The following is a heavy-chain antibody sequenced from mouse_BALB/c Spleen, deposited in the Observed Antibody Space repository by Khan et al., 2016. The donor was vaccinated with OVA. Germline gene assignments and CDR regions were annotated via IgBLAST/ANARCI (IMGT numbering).Heavy chain of an antibody. CDR1: GYTFTSYT. Sequence: QVQLKQSGAELARPGASVKMSCKASGYTFTSYTMYWVKQRPGQGLEWIGYINPSSSYPNYNQKFKDKATLTADKSSSTAYMQLSSLTSEDSAVYYCTREGAYYRSDGWFAYWGQGTLVTVSA. D-gene: IGHD2-14*01. CDR3: TREGAYYRSDGWFAY. J-gene: IGHJ3*01. CDR2: INPSSSYP. V-gene: IGHV1-4*01.